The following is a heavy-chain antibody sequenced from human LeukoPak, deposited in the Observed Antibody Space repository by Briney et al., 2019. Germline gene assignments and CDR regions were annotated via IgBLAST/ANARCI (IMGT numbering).Heavy chain of an antibody. Sequence: PSETQSLTCTVSGGSISNYYWSWIRQSPGKGLEWIGYIYYSGSTNYNPSLKSRVTISVDTSKSQFSLKLSSVTAADTAVYYCARAQTTYDFWSGYYGNWFDPWGQGTLVTVSS. J-gene: IGHJ5*02. CDR2: IYYSGST. CDR1: GGSISNYY. CDR3: ARAQTTYDFWSGYYGNWFDP. D-gene: IGHD3-3*01. V-gene: IGHV4-59*01.